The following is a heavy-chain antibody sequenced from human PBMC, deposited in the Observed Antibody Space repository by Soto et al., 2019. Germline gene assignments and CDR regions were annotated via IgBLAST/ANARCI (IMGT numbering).Heavy chain of an antibody. Sequence: GGSLRLSCAASGFTVSSNYMSWVRQAPGKGLGWVSVIYSGGSTYYADSVKGRFTISRDNSKNTLYLQMNSLRAEDTAVYYCARSRAYYYDSSGPFDYWGQGTLVTVSS. J-gene: IGHJ4*02. V-gene: IGHV3-53*01. CDR3: ARSRAYYYDSSGPFDY. CDR2: IYSGGST. D-gene: IGHD3-22*01. CDR1: GFTVSSNY.